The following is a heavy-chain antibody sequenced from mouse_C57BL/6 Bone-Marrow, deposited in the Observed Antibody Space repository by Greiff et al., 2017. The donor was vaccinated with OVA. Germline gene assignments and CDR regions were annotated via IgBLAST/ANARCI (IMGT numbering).Heavy chain of an antibody. D-gene: IGHD4-1*01. CDR2: ISSGGSYT. CDR1: GFTFSSYG. J-gene: IGHJ3*01. CDR3: ARSNWAWCAY. V-gene: IGHV5-6*01. Sequence: EVQLVESGGDLVKPGGSLKLSCAASGFTFSSYGMSWVRQTPDKRLEWVATISSGGSYTYYPDSVKGRFTISRDNAKNTLDLQRSSLKSEDTAMYYWARSNWAWCAYWGQGTLVTVSA.